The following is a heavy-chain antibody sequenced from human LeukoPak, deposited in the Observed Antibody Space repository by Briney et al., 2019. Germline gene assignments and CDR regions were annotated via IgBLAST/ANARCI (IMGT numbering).Heavy chain of an antibody. V-gene: IGHV4-59*01. CDR2: FHNSGTS. CDR3: TRGAGWLIDY. D-gene: IGHD3-16*01. Sequence: SETLSLTCTVSGGSISSYYWSWIRQPPGKGLEWIGYFHNSGTSTYNPSLKSRVTISADTSRNQFSLKLNSLTTADTAVYYCTRGAGWLIDYWGQGILVTVSS. CDR1: GGSISSYY. J-gene: IGHJ4*02.